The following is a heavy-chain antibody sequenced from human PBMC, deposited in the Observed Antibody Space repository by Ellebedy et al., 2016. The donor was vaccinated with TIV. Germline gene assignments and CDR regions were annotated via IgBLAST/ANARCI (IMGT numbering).Heavy chain of an antibody. CDR1: AFTFRPYA. CDR3: AKDGGWRGADY. V-gene: IGHV3-23*01. D-gene: IGHD6-19*01. J-gene: IGHJ4*02. Sequence: GGSLRLSXAVSAFTFRPYAMTWVRQSPGKGLEWVSTILRGGATVFYADSVKGRFTVSRDNSKTILFLQMNSLRAEDTALYFCAKDGGWRGADYWGQGTHVTVSS. CDR2: ILRGGATV.